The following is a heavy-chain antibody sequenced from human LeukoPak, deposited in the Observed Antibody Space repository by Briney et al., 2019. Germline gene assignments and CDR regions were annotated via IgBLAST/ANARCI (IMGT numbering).Heavy chain of an antibody. V-gene: IGHV3-21*01. CDR3: ASWDSGSYGDY. CDR2: ISSSSSYI. J-gene: IGHJ4*02. Sequence: PGGSLRLSCVASGFTISTYNMNWVRQAPGKGLEWVSSISSSSSYIYYADSVKGRFTISRDNAKNSLYLQMNSLRAEDTAVYYCASWDSGSYGDYWGQGTLVTVSS. CDR1: GFTISTYN. D-gene: IGHD1-26*01.